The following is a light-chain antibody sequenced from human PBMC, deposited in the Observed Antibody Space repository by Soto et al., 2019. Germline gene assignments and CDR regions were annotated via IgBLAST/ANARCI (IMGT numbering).Light chain of an antibody. V-gene: IGKV3-20*01. Sequence: VMKQSLATLSVSPGEEGTLSGRASQSINGNYFAWYQQKPGQAPRLLFYSASSRVTGIPGRFTASGSGTDFTLTISRLEPEDFAVYICQQYGKLPFTFGGGTMV. CDR3: QQYGKLPFT. J-gene: IGKJ4*01. CDR1: QSINGNY. CDR2: SAS.